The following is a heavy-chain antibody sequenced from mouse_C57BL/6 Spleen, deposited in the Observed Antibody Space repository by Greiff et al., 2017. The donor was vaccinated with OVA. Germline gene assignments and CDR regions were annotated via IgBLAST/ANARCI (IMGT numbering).Heavy chain of an antibody. CDR3: ASRRNYYFDY. Sequence: EVMLVESGPGMVKPSQSLSLTCTVTGYSITSGYDWHWIRHFPGNKLEWMGYISYSGSTNYNPSLKSRISITHDTSKNHFFLKLNSVTTEDTATYYCASRRNYYFDYWGQGTTLTVSS. CDR1: GYSITSGYD. J-gene: IGHJ2*01. CDR2: ISYSGST. D-gene: IGHD5-1*01. V-gene: IGHV3-1*01.